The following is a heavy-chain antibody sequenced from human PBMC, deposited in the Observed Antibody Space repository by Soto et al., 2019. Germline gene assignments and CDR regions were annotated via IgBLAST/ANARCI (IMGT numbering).Heavy chain of an antibody. D-gene: IGHD3-10*01. CDR2: ISYDGSNK. CDR1: GFTFSSYG. CDR3: AKDFHGSGSYYSYYYYYMDV. J-gene: IGHJ6*03. Sequence: GGSLRLSCAASGFTFSSYGMHWVRQAPGKGLEWVAVISYDGSNKYYADSVKGRFTISRDNSKNTLYLQMNSLRAEDTAVYYCAKDFHGSGSYYSYYYYYMDVWGKGTTVTVSS. V-gene: IGHV3-30*18.